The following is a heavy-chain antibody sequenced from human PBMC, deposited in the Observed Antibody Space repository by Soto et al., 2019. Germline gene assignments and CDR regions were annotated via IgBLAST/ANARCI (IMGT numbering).Heavy chain of an antibody. CDR3: AKDGYDSSGDLYYFDH. Sequence: GASVKVSCKASGGTFSSYAISWVRQAPGQGLEWMGGIIPIFGTANYAQKFQGRVTITADESTSTAYMELSSLRSEDTAVYYCAKDGYDSSGDLYYFDHWGQGTPVTVSS. CDR2: IIPIFGTA. D-gene: IGHD3-22*01. V-gene: IGHV1-69*13. CDR1: GGTFSSYA. J-gene: IGHJ4*02.